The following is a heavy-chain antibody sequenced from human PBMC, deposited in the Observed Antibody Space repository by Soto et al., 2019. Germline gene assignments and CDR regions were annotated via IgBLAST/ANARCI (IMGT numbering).Heavy chain of an antibody. J-gene: IGHJ4*02. CDR3: ARLGGFYQAFDS. Sequence: ESRSGKCSISRGSPCSDKNSWSWIRQPPGKGLEWIGYIYYSGSTNYNPSLKSRVTISVDTSKNQFSLKLTSVTAADTAVYYCARLGGFYQAFDSWGQGTLVTVSS. V-gene: IGHV4-61*01. CDR2: IYYSGST. D-gene: IGHD3-22*01. CDR1: RGSPCSDKNS.